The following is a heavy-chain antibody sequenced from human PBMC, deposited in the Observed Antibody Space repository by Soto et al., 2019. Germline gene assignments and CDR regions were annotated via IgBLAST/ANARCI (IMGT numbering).Heavy chain of an antibody. D-gene: IGHD3-22*01. CDR1: GFTFSSYG. J-gene: IGHJ2*01. Sequence: QVQLVESGGGVVQPGRSLRLSCAASGFTFSSYGMHWVRQAPGKGLEWVAVIWYDGSNKYYADSVKGRFTISRDNSKNTLYLQMNSLRAEDTAVYYCARDSLYDSSGYYSFLADYWYFDLWGRGTLVTVSS. CDR3: ARDSLYDSSGYYSFLADYWYFDL. CDR2: IWYDGSNK. V-gene: IGHV3-33*01.